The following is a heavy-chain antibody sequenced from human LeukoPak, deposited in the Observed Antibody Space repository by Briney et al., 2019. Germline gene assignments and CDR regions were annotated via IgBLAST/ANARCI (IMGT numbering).Heavy chain of an antibody. Sequence: SVKASCKASGGTFSSYAISWVRQAPGQGLEWMGGIIPIFGTANHAQKFQGRVTITADESTSTAYMELSSLRSEDTAVYYCARVIPYDSSGYFGDAFDIWGQGTMVTVSS. CDR2: IIPIFGTA. J-gene: IGHJ3*02. V-gene: IGHV1-69*13. CDR3: ARVIPYDSSGYFGDAFDI. CDR1: GGTFSSYA. D-gene: IGHD3-22*01.